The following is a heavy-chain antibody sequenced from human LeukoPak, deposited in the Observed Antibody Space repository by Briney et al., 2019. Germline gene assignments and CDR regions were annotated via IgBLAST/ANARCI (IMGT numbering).Heavy chain of an antibody. J-gene: IGHJ3*02. Sequence: GGSLRLSCAASGFTFDDYAMHWVRQAPGKGLEWVSGISWNSGSIGYADSVKGRFTISRDNAKNSLYLQMNSLRAEDTALYYCAKVDGLTDAFDILGQGTMVTVSS. CDR1: GFTFDDYA. D-gene: IGHD5-24*01. CDR3: AKVDGLTDAFDI. V-gene: IGHV3-9*01. CDR2: ISWNSGSI.